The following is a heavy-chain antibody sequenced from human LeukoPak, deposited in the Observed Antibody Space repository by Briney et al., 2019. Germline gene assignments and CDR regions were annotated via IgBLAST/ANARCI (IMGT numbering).Heavy chain of an antibody. CDR3: ARWGIAAAGTVNYFDY. CDR1: GYTFTSYD. D-gene: IGHD6-13*01. Sequence: ASVKVSCKASGYTFTSYDINWVRQATGQGLEWMGWMNPNSGNTGYAQKFQGRVTMTRNTSISTAYMELSSLRSEDTAVYYCARWGIAAAGTVNYFDYWGQGTLVTVSS. V-gene: IGHV1-8*01. J-gene: IGHJ4*02. CDR2: MNPNSGNT.